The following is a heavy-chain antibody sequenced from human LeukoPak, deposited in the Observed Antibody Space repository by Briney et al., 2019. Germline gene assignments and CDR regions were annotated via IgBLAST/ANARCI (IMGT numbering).Heavy chain of an antibody. V-gene: IGHV4-4*07. CDR1: GGSISSYY. Sequence: SETLSLTCTVSGGSISSYYWSWIRQSAGKGLEWIGRIHASGSTNYNPSLKSRVTMSVDTSKNEFSLKVSSATAADTAVYYCARSYIAVAVCWFDPWGQGTLVTVSS. CDR2: IHASGST. D-gene: IGHD6-19*01. J-gene: IGHJ5*02. CDR3: ARSYIAVAVCWFDP.